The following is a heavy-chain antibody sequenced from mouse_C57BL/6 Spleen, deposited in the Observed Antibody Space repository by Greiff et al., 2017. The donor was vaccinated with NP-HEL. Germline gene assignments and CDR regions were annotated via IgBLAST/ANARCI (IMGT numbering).Heavy chain of an antibody. V-gene: IGHV1-66*01. CDR3: AREEDYDGYAMDY. CDR2: IYPGSGNT. CDR1: GYSFTSYY. J-gene: IGHJ4*01. D-gene: IGHD2-4*01. Sequence: QVQLQQSGPELVKPGASVKISCKASGYSFTSYYIHWVKQRPGQGLEWIGWIYPGSGNTKYNEKFKGKATLTADTSSSTAYMQLSSLTSEDSAVYYCAREEDYDGYAMDYWGQGTSVTVSS.